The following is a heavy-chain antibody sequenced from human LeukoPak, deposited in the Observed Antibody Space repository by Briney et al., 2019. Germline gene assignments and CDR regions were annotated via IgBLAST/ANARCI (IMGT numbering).Heavy chain of an antibody. J-gene: IGHJ4*02. CDR3: ARGRHYYGSGSYDYFDY. V-gene: IGHV1-8*02. CDR2: MNPNSGNT. Sequence: ASVKVSCKASGYTFTSYYMHWVRQAPGQGLEWMGWMNPNSGNTGYAQKFQGRVTMTRNTSISTAYMELSSLRSEDTAVYYCARGRHYYGSGSYDYFDYWGQGTLVTVSS. CDR1: GYTFTSYY. D-gene: IGHD3-10*01.